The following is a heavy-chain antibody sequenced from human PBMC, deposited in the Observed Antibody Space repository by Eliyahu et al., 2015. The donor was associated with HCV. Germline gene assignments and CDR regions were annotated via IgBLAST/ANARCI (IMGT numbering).Heavy chain of an antibody. CDR3: ASPDTNRD. J-gene: IGHJ4*02. CDR1: GFTFSSYT. CDR2: ITSNXYI. Sequence: EVQLVESGGGLVKPGGPLRLSCAASGFTFSSYTMNWVRQAPGKGLEWXXSITSNXYIYYAGSVKGRFTISRDNAKNSLFLQMNSLRAEDTAVYYCASPDTNRDWGQGTLVTVSS. V-gene: IGHV3-21*01. D-gene: IGHD1-14*01.